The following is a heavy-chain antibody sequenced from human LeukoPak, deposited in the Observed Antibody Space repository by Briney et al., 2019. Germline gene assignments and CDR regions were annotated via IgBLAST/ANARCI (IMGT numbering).Heavy chain of an antibody. V-gene: IGHV3-23*01. Sequence: GGSLRLSCAASGFTFSSSAMTWVRQAPGKGLEWVSAISDNGYDTFYADSVKGRFTISKDNSKNTLYMRMSSLRAEDTAVYYCAKRRYDSSGHFDSWGQGTLVTVSS. CDR1: GFTFSSSA. J-gene: IGHJ4*02. CDR2: ISDNGYDT. D-gene: IGHD3-22*01. CDR3: AKRRYDSSGHFDS.